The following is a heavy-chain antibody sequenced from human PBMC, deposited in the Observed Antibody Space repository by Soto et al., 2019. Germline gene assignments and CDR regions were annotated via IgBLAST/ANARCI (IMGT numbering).Heavy chain of an antibody. CDR2: IRGSGEST. CDR3: AKDRRFSNYGMDV. Sequence: ESGGGLVQPGGSLRLSCAASGFTFSNYAMSWVRQAPGKGLEWASGIRGSGESTYYADSVKGRFTISRDNSKNTLYLLMNSLRVEDTAVYYCAKDRRFSNYGMDVWGQGTTVTVSS. CDR1: GFTFSNYA. D-gene: IGHD6-13*01. J-gene: IGHJ6*02. V-gene: IGHV3-23*01.